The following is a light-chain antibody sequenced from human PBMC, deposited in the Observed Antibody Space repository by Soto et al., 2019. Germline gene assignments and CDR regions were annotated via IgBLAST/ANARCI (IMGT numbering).Light chain of an antibody. CDR1: SSNIGAGYD. CDR2: GNN. CDR3: QSYDSSLSGLV. J-gene: IGLJ1*01. V-gene: IGLV1-40*01. Sequence: QSVLTQPPSVSGAPGQRVTISCTGSSSNIGAGYDVHWYQQLPETAPKLLIYGNNNRPSGVPDRFSGSKSGTSASLAITGLXAXXEXDYYCQSYDSSLSGLVFGTGTKLTVL.